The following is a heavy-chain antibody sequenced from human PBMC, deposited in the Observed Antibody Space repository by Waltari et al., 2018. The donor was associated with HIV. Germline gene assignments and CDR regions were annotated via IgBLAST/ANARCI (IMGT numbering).Heavy chain of an antibody. D-gene: IGHD6-19*01. CDR1: GFSSPKYG. Sequence: VRLVLSGAEVKMPGASVTVSCLAAGFSSPKYGYGWVRRTPGEGVEWMGWIHIRTGNTDAAEKFQGRIVITRDTFTNIIYIKMTTLKADDSAIYCCVRDLSAMGRCVWYDSWGQGTVVTVSS. CDR2: IHIRTGNT. V-gene: IGHV1-18*04. CDR3: VRDLSAMGRCVWYDS. J-gene: IGHJ1*01.